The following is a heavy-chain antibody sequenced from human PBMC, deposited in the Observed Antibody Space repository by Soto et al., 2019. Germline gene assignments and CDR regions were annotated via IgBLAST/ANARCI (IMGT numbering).Heavy chain of an antibody. V-gene: IGHV3-23*01. J-gene: IGHJ3*02. Sequence: GALRLSCAASGFTFSNYEMHWVRQAPGKGLEWVSAISGSGGSTYYADSVKGRFTISRDNSKNTLYLQMNSLRAEDTAVYYCAKDTIFGVATDAFDIWGQGTMVTVSS. CDR1: GFTFSNYE. CDR3: AKDTIFGVATDAFDI. D-gene: IGHD3-3*01. CDR2: ISGSGGST.